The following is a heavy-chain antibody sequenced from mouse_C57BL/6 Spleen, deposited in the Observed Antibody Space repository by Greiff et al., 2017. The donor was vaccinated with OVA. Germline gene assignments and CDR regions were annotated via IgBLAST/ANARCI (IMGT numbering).Heavy chain of an antibody. CDR2: ISNLAYSI. CDR3: ARRPSLYAMDY. Sequence: EVKVVESGGGLVQPGGSLKLSCAASGFTFSDYGMAWVRQAPRKGPEWVAFISNLAYSIYYADTVTGRFTISRENAKNTLYLEMSSLRSEDTAMYYCARRPSLYAMDYWGQGTSVTVSS. V-gene: IGHV5-15*04. J-gene: IGHJ4*01. CDR1: GFTFSDYG.